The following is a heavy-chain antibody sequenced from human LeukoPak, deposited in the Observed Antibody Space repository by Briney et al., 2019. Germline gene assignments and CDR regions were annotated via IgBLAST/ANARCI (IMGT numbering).Heavy chain of an antibody. Sequence: PGGSLRLSCAASGFTFDDYAMHWVRQAPGKGLEWVSGISWNSGSIGYADSVKGRFTISRDNAKNSLYLQMNSLRAEDTAVYYCAKQNYYDSSGYYSAGYWGQGTLVTVSS. CDR2: ISWNSGSI. J-gene: IGHJ4*02. CDR3: AKQNYYDSSGYYSAGY. D-gene: IGHD3-22*01. V-gene: IGHV3-9*01. CDR1: GFTFDDYA.